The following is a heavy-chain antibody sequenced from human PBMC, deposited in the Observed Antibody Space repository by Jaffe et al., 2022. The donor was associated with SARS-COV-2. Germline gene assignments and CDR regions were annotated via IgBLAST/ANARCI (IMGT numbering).Heavy chain of an antibody. D-gene: IGHD3-16*02. Sequence: QVQLVESGGGVVQPGRSLRLSCAASGFTFNNYGMYWVRQAPGKGLEWVAVISSDGSNKYYADSVKGRFTISRDNSKNTLYLQMNSLRAEDTAVYYCAKDIANYDYVWGSYRYFSLYYYGMDVWGQGTTVTVSS. CDR2: ISSDGSNK. CDR3: AKDIANYDYVWGSYRYFSLYYYGMDV. J-gene: IGHJ6*02. V-gene: IGHV3-30*18. CDR1: GFTFNNYG.